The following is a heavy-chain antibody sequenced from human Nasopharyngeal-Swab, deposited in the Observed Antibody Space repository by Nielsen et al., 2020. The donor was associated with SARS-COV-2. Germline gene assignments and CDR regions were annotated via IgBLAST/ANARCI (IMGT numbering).Heavy chain of an antibody. V-gene: IGHV3-21*01. J-gene: IGHJ6*02. CDR1: GFTFSSYS. CDR3: ARGVDSSSWYFPYYYYGMDV. CDR2: ISSSSSYV. Sequence: GESLKLSCAASGFTFSSYSMNWVRQAPGKGLEWVSSISSSSSYVYYADSVKGRFTISRDNGKNSLYLQMNSLRAEDTAVYYCARGVDSSSWYFPYYYYGMDVWGQGTTVTVSS. D-gene: IGHD6-13*01.